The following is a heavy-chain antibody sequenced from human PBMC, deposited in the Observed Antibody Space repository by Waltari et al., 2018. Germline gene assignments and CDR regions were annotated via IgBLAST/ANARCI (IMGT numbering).Heavy chain of an antibody. D-gene: IGHD5-12*01. CDR3: ASVHSGWDF. CDR2: IKQDGSDK. Sequence: EVQLVESGGGLVHPGGSLSLSCAASGFSLSSYWMSWVRQAPGKGLEWVASIKQDGSDKHYMDSVRGRFTISRDNAKKSLYLEMNRLIDDDTAVYYCASVHSGWDFWGQGTLVTVSS. J-gene: IGHJ4*02. CDR1: GFSLSSYW. V-gene: IGHV3-7*02.